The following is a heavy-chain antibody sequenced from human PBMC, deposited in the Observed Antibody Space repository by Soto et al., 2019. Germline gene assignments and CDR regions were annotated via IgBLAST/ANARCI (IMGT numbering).Heavy chain of an antibody. D-gene: IGHD4-17*01. CDR1: GGSISSGGYS. CDR2: IYHSGST. V-gene: IGHV4-30-2*01. CDR3: ARNNGDYYFDY. J-gene: IGHJ4*02. Sequence: SETLSLTCAVSGGSISSGGYSWSWIRQPPGKGLEWIGYIYHSGSTYYNPSLKSRVTISVDRSKNQFSLKLSSVTAADTAVYYCARNNGDYYFDYWGQGTLVTVSS.